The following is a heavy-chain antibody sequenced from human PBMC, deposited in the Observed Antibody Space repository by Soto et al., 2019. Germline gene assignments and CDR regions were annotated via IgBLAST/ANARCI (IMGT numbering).Heavy chain of an antibody. D-gene: IGHD5-12*01. V-gene: IGHV1-3*04. CDR1: GITYTTYA. Sequence: QVQLVQSGAEVKKPGASVKVACKASGITYTTYAIHWVRQAPGQGLEWMGWINTGNGNTRYLQRFQGRVTLTTDTSASTAYMDVSSLTSEDTAVYYCARAISGYVSWGQGTLITVSS. CDR2: INTGNGNT. CDR3: ARAISGYVS. J-gene: IGHJ5*02.